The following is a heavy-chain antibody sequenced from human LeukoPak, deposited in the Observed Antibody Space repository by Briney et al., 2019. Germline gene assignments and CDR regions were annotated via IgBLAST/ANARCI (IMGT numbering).Heavy chain of an antibody. V-gene: IGHV4-59*01. D-gene: IGHD6-13*01. J-gene: IGHJ1*01. Sequence: SETLSLTCTVSGVSISSYYWSWIRQPPGKGLEWIGYIYYSGSTNYNPSLKSRVTISVDTSKNQFSLKLSSVTAADTAVYYCARDSSSWSNEYLQHWGQGTLVTVSS. CDR2: IYYSGST. CDR1: GVSISSYY. CDR3: ARDSSSWSNEYLQH.